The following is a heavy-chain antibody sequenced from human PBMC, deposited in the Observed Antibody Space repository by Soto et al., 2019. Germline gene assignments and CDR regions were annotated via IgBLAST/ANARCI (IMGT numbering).Heavy chain of an antibody. CDR3: AREKDRYYV. CDR1: GMTLSTSW. J-gene: IGHJ6*04. CDR2: INSDGSST. V-gene: IGHV3-74*01. Sequence: VQLVETGGGLVKPGGALRRSCAASGMTLSTSWMPWVCQAPGKGLVWVSRINSDGSSTSYADSVKGRFTISRDNAKNTVYLQMNSLRAEDTAVYYCAREKDRYYVWGKGTTVTVSS. D-gene: IGHD3-10*01.